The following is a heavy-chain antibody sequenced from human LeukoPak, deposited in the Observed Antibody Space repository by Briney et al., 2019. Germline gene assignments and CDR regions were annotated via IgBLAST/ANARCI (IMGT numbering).Heavy chain of an antibody. V-gene: IGHV4-34*01. D-gene: IGHD6-25*01. CDR1: GGSFSGYY. J-gene: IGHJ4*02. CDR3: ATHSSEYYFDY. CDR2: INHSGST. Sequence: SETLSLTCAVYGGSFSGYYWSWIRQPPGKGLEWIGEINHSGSTNYNPSLKSRVTISVDTSKNQFSLKLSSVTAADTAVYYCATHSSEYYFDYWGQGTLVTVSS.